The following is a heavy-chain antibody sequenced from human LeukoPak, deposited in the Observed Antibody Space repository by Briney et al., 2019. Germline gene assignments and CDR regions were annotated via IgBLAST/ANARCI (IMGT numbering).Heavy chain of an antibody. Sequence: SQTLSLTCTVSGGSISSGGYYWSWIRQHPGQGLEWIGYIYYSGSTYYNPSLKSRVTISVDTSKNQFSLKLSSVTAADTAVYYCARDAYTVTTLPGVWWFDPWGQGTLVTVSS. D-gene: IGHD4-17*01. CDR3: ARDAYTVTTLPGVWWFDP. CDR1: GGSISSGGYY. CDR2: IYYSGST. V-gene: IGHV4-31*03. J-gene: IGHJ5*02.